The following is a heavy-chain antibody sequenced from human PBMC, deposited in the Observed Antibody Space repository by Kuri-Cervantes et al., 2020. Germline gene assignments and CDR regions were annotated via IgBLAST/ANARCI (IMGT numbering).Heavy chain of an antibody. CDR1: GYSFTTYW. V-gene: IGHV5-51*01. CDR2: FYPGDSDT. D-gene: IGHD1-26*01. J-gene: IGHJ4*02. Sequence: GESLKISCKASGYSFTTYWIGWVRQMPGKGLEWMGIFYPGDSDTRYSPSFQGQVTISADKSISTAYLQWSSLKASDTAMYYCARPRDSGSYYLDYWGQGTLVTVSS. CDR3: ARPRDSGSYYLDY.